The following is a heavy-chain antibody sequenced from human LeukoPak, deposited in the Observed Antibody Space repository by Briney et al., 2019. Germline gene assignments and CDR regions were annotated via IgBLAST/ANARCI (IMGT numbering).Heavy chain of an antibody. V-gene: IGHV1-46*01. J-gene: IGHJ5*02. CDR3: ARDNSVEDTAWWFDP. Sequence: AAVKVSCKASGYTFTAYYLHWVRQAPGQGLEWMGIINPSGGSTSYAQKFQGRVTMTRDMSTSTDYMELSSLRSEDTAVYYCARDNSVEDTAWWFDPWGQGTLVTVSS. CDR1: GYTFTAYY. D-gene: IGHD4-23*01. CDR2: INPSGGST.